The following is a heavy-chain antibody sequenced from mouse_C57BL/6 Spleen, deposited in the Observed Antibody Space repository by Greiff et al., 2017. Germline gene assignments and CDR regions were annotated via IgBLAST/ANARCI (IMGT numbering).Heavy chain of an antibody. Sequence: LVESGAELARPGASVKLSCKASGYTFTSYGISWVKQRTGQGLEWIGEIYPRSGNTYYNEKFKGKATPTADKSSSTAYMELRSLTSEDSAVYFCARDYDYDRYFDVWGTGTTVTVSS. J-gene: IGHJ1*03. V-gene: IGHV1-81*01. CDR2: IYPRSGNT. D-gene: IGHD2-4*01. CDR1: GYTFTSYG. CDR3: ARDYDYDRYFDV.